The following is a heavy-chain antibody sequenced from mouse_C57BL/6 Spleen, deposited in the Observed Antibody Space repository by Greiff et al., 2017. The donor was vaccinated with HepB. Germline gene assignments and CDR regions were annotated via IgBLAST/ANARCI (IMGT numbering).Heavy chain of an antibody. D-gene: IGHD4-1*01. Sequence: EVKLVESGGGLVKPGGSLKLSCAASGFTFSSYAMSWVRQTPEKRLEWVATISDGGSYTYYPDNVKGRFTISRDNAKNNLYLQMSHLKSEDTAMYYCARAGTDYYAMDYWGQGTSVTVSS. CDR1: GFTFSSYA. J-gene: IGHJ4*01. V-gene: IGHV5-4*03. CDR2: ISDGGSYT. CDR3: ARAGTDYYAMDY.